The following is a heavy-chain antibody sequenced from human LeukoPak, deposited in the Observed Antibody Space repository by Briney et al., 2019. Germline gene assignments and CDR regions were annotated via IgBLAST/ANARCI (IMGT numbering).Heavy chain of an antibody. CDR3: ARYREFDSSSINWFDP. CDR2: IYTSGST. V-gene: IGHV4-4*07. J-gene: IGHJ5*02. Sequence: SETLSLTCTVSGGSISSYYWSWIRQPAGKGLEWIGRIYTSGSTNYNPSLKSRVTMSVDTSKNQFSLKLSSVTAADTAVYYCARYREFDSSSINWFDPWGQGTLVTVSS. D-gene: IGHD2-21*01. CDR1: GGSISSYY.